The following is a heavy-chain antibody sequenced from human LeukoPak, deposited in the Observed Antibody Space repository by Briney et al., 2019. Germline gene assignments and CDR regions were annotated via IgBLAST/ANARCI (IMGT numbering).Heavy chain of an antibody. Sequence: GSLRLSCAASGFTFSSYWMHWVRQAPGKGLVWVSRINSDGSSITYADSVKGRFTISRDNAKNTLFLQMNSLRVEDTAVYYCAREGRVSGYDFDCWGQGTLVTVSS. V-gene: IGHV3-74*03. D-gene: IGHD5-12*01. CDR1: GFTFSSYW. CDR3: AREGRVSGYDFDC. CDR2: INSDGSSI. J-gene: IGHJ4*02.